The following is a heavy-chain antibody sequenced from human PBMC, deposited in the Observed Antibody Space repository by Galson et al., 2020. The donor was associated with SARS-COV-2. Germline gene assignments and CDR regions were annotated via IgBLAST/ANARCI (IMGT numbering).Heavy chain of an antibody. CDR2: VSGTAYNT. CDR1: GFTFSNYP. D-gene: IGHD3-16*01. V-gene: IGHV3-23*01. Sequence: GESLKISCAASGFTFSNYPMNWVRQAPGKGLEWVSGVSGTAYNTFYADSVKGRFTISRDNSRKTLYLQMTSLTTEDTAIYYCAKDLGSSFDFYYGMDVWGQGTTVTVSS. CDR3: AKDLGSSFDFYYGMDV. J-gene: IGHJ6*02.